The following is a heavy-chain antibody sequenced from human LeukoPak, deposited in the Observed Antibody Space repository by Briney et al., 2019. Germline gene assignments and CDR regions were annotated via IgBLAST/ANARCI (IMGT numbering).Heavy chain of an antibody. D-gene: IGHD3-10*01. Sequence: PGGSLRLSCAASGFTFSSYEMNWVRQAPGKGLEWVSAISGSGGSTYYADSVKGRFTISRDNSKNTLYLQMNSLRAEDTAVYYCAKDRYGVRGVSDYWGQGTLVTVSS. V-gene: IGHV3-23*01. CDR3: AKDRYGVRGVSDY. J-gene: IGHJ4*02. CDR2: ISGSGGST. CDR1: GFTFSSYE.